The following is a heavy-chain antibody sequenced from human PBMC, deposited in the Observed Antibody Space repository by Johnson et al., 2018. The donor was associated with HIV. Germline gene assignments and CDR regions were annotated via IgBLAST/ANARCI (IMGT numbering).Heavy chain of an antibody. V-gene: IGHV3-7*01. J-gene: IGHJ3*02. CDR2: IKQDGSEK. CDR3: AREGRDGYNYDAFDI. D-gene: IGHD5-24*01. Sequence: VQLVESGGGVVQPGRSLRLSCAASGFTFISYAMHWVRQAPGKGLEWVANIKQDGSEKYYVDSVKGRFTISRDNAKNSLYLQMNSLRAEDTAVYYCAREGRDGYNYDAFDIWGQGTMVTVSS. CDR1: GFTFISYA.